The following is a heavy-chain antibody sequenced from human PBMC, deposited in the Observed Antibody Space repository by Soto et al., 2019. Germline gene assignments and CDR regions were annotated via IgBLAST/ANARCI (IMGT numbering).Heavy chain of an antibody. CDR3: VRGGDRSGYYYRHYFEH. CDR1: GFSFSTNA. Sequence: QVQLVESGGGVVQPGRSLRLSCAASGFSFSTNAMNWVRQAPGKGLEWVAVISSDGSKKYYADSVKGRFTISRDNSKNXXYLAMNSLGAEDTAVYAWVRGGDRSGYYYRHYFEHWGQGTLVTVSS. D-gene: IGHD3-22*01. J-gene: IGHJ1*01. V-gene: IGHV3-30-3*01. CDR2: ISSDGSKK.